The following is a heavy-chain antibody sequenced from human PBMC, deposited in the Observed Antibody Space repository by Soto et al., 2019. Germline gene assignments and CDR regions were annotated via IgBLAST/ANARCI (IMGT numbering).Heavy chain of an antibody. CDR1: GFTFISYG. CDR3: AKDLFAYTYGLDY. V-gene: IGHV3-30*18. Sequence: PGGSLRLSCVGSGFTFISYGMHWVLQAPGKGLEWLVVISYDGSNIDYADSVKGRFTISRDNSKDTVYLQMNSLRAEDTAVYFCAKDLFAYTYGLDYWGLGTLVTVSS. D-gene: IGHD5-18*01. CDR2: ISYDGSNI. J-gene: IGHJ4*01.